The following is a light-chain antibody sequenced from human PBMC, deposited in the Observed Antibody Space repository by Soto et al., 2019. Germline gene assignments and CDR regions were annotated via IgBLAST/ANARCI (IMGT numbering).Light chain of an antibody. Sequence: EIVLTHFPGTLSLSPGERATLSCRASQSVSNNYLAWYQQKPGQAPRLVIFGASNRATGIPDRFSASGSGTEITLTISRLEPEDVAVYYCQQYATSPLTFGHGTKVEI. CDR1: QSVSNNY. J-gene: IGKJ1*01. CDR2: GAS. V-gene: IGKV3-20*01. CDR3: QQYATSPLT.